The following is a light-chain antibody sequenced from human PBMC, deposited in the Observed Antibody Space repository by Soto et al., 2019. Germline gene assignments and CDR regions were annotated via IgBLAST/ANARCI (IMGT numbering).Light chain of an antibody. J-gene: IGKJ1*01. CDR3: QQYNNWPT. Sequence: EIVMTQSPATLSVSPGERATLSCRASQSVNSNLAWYQQKPGQAPRLLIYGASTRATGVPARFSGGGSGTEFILTVSSLQSDDFAFYFCQQYNNWPTFGQGTKVEIK. V-gene: IGKV3-15*01. CDR1: QSVNSN. CDR2: GAS.